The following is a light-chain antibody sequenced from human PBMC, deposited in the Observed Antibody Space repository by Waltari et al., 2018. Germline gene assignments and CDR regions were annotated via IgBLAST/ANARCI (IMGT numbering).Light chain of an antibody. CDR1: DIENKV. CDR2: GNI. Sequence: SYVLTQPPSLSVAPGRTATFTCGGDDIENKVVNWYQKRPGQAPVSVLYGNIDRPSGIPDRFSGSNARNTATLAITSVEVGDEADYYCQLWESAGGHPVFGGGTTLTVL. CDR3: QLWESAGGHPV. V-gene: IGLV3-21*03. J-gene: IGLJ2*01.